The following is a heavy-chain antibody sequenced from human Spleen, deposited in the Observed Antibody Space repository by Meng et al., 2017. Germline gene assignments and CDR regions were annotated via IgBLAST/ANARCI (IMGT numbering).Heavy chain of an antibody. CDR1: GGSFSNYY. J-gene: IGHJ4*01. V-gene: IGHV4-34*01. CDR3: ARVDSSGYFLDY. CDR2: IHHSGST. D-gene: IGHD3-22*01. Sequence: QVQLQQWGAGLLKPSETLSLTCAVYGGSFSNYYWSWIRQPPGKGLEWIGEIHHSGSTNYNPSLKSRVTISVDTSKIQFSLKLSSVTAADTAVYYCARVDSSGYFLDYWGQGTLVTVSS.